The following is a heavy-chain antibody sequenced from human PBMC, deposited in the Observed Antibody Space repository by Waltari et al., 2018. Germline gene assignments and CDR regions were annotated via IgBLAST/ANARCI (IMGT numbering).Heavy chain of an antibody. J-gene: IGHJ4*02. V-gene: IGHV3-21*01. Sequence: EVQLVESGGGLVKPGGSLRLSCAASGFTFSSYRMNWVRQAPGKGLEWVSSISSSSSYIYYADSVKGRFTISRDNAKNSLYLQMNSLRAEDTAVYYCARDRLETSYYFDYWGQGTLVTVSS. CDR2: ISSSSSYI. CDR3: ARDRLETSYYFDY. D-gene: IGHD6-19*01. CDR1: GFTFSSYR.